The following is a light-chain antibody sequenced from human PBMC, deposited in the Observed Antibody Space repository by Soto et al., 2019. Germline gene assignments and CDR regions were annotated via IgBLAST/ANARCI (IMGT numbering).Light chain of an antibody. CDR2: EVT. Sequence: QSVLTQPRSVSGSPGQSVTISCTGTSSDVGGYNYVSWYQQLPGKAPKLMIYEVTKRSSGVPDLFSGSKSGNTASLTISGLQPEDEAHYYCSSYTGTYTFGVFGTGTKVTVL. J-gene: IGLJ1*01. CDR1: SSDVGGYNY. CDR3: SSYTGTYTFGV. V-gene: IGLV2-11*01.